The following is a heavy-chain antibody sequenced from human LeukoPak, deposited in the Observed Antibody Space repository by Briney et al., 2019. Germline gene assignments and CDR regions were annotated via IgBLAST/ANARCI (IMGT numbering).Heavy chain of an antibody. V-gene: IGHV1-69*13. J-gene: IGHJ5*02. CDR3: ARGYSYGNNWFDP. D-gene: IGHD5-18*01. CDR2: IIPIFGTA. CDR1: GGTFSSYA. Sequence: ASVKVSCTASGGTFSSYAISWVRQAPGQGLEWMGGIIPIFGTANYAQKFQGRVTITADESTSTAYMELSSLRSEDTAVYYCARGYSYGNNWFDPWGQGTLVTVSS.